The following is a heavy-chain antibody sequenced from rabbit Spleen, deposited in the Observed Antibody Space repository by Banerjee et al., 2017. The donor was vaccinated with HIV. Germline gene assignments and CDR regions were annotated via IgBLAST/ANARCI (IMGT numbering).Heavy chain of an antibody. Sequence: QEQLVESGGGLVQPGGSLKLSCTVSGFDISKYGVTWVRQAPGKGLEWIGYIDPIFGVSYYATWVNGRFTISSHDAQNTLYLQLNSLTAADTATYFCVRGASGSGYYSLWGPGTLVTVS. V-gene: IGHV1S47*01. CDR2: IDPIFGVS. D-gene: IGHD1-1*01. CDR3: VRGASGSGYYSL. J-gene: IGHJ4*01. CDR1: GFDISKYG.